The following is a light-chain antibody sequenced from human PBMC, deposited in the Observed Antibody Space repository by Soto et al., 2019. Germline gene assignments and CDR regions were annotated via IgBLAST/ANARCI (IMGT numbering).Light chain of an antibody. Sequence: EIVLTQSPCTLSFSPGERSTLSCMASQSVSSKYLAWYQQKPGQAPRLLIYDASNRATGIPARFSGSGSGTDFTLTIRSLQSEDFAVYFCQQYNNWPSFGQGTRLEI. CDR3: QQYNNWPS. CDR1: QSVSSKY. V-gene: IGKV3D-15*01. CDR2: DAS. J-gene: IGKJ5*01.